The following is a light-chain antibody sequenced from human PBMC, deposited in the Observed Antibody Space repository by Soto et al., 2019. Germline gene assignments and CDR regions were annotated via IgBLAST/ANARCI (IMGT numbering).Light chain of an antibody. Sequence: QSALTQPPSASGSPGQSVTISCTGTSSDVGGYNYVSWYQQYPGKAPKLMLYEVSKRPSGVPDRFSGSKSGNTASLTVSGLQDEDEADYYCSSYAGSYTLVFGGGTKVTVL. V-gene: IGLV2-8*01. CDR3: SSYAGSYTLV. CDR1: SSDVGGYNY. CDR2: EVS. J-gene: IGLJ2*01.